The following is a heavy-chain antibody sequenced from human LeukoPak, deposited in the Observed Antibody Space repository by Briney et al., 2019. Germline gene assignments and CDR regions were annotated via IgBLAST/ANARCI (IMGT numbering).Heavy chain of an antibody. CDR1: GVSLDGYY. Sequence: SETLSLTCTVSGVSLDGYYWGWIRQPPGKGLECIGYIHSSEGTAHNASLKSRLTISLDTSKNQFSLTLSSVTAADTAVYYCARHVYGEGMVVWGKGTTVTVSS. D-gene: IGHD4-17*01. V-gene: IGHV4-59*08. CDR3: ARHVYGEGMVV. CDR2: IHSSEGT. J-gene: IGHJ6*04.